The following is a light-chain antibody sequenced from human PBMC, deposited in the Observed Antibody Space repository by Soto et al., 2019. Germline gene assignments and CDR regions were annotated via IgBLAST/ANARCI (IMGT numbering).Light chain of an antibody. CDR2: WAS. Sequence: DIVMTQSPDSLAVSLGERATFNCKSSQTLLYSSNNKNYLAWYRQKPGQPPKVIIYWASTRNSGVPDRFSGSGSGTDFSLTISSLQAEDVAVYYCQQYYTTPYTFGQGTKLEIK. V-gene: IGKV4-1*01. CDR3: QQYYTTPYT. CDR1: QTLLYSSNNKNY. J-gene: IGKJ2*01.